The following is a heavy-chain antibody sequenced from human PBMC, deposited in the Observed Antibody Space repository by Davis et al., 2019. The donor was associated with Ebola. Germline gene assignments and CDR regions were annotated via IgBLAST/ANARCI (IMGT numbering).Heavy chain of an antibody. CDR3: ARASPYKVGATGDDY. V-gene: IGHV1-18*01. CDR1: GYTFTSYG. CDR2: ISAYNGNT. Sequence: ASVKVSCKASGYTFTSYGISWVRQAPGQGLEWMGWISAYNGNTNYAQKLQGRVTMTTDTSTSTAYMELRSLRSDDTAVYYCARASPYKVGATGDDYWGQGTLVTVSS. D-gene: IGHD1-26*01. J-gene: IGHJ4*02.